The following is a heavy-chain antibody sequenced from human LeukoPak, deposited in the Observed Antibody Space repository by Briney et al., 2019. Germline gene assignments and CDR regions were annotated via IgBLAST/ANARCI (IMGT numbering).Heavy chain of an antibody. CDR2: IWYDGSSK. Sequence: GGSLRLSCAASGFTFSNYRMNWVRQAPGKGLEWVAVIWYDGSSKYYTDSVKGRFTISRDNSKDTLYLQMNSLRADDTGIYYCARSGGRGWYPADYWGQGTLVTVSS. D-gene: IGHD6-19*01. V-gene: IGHV3-33*08. CDR1: GFTFSNYR. J-gene: IGHJ4*02. CDR3: ARSGGRGWYPADY.